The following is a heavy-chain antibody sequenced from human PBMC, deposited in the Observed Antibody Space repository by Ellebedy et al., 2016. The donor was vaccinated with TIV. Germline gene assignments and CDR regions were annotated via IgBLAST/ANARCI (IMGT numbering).Heavy chain of an antibody. Sequence: SETLSLXCAVSGVSISSSWWSWVRRPPGMGLEWIGEIYHTGSTHYNPSLMSRLTISVDKSRSQLSLKVTSVTAADTAVYYCASHITMPGKRGFDYWGPGALVTVSS. J-gene: IGHJ4*02. D-gene: IGHD1-14*01. V-gene: IGHV4-4*02. CDR3: ASHITMPGKRGFDY. CDR2: IYHTGST. CDR1: GVSISSSW.